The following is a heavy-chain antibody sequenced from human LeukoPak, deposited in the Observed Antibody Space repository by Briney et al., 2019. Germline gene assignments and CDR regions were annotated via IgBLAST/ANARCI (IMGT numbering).Heavy chain of an antibody. V-gene: IGHV3-33*08. Sequence: GGSLRLSCAASGFTFSSYGMHWVRQAPGKGLEWVARLVYDARSDYVNSVKGRFSISRDDSKNTLFLDMSNLRVEDTALYYCARDLSAAFDFWGQGVLVTVSS. CDR1: GFTFSSYG. CDR2: LVYDARS. CDR3: ARDLSAAFDF. D-gene: IGHD6-19*01. J-gene: IGHJ4*02.